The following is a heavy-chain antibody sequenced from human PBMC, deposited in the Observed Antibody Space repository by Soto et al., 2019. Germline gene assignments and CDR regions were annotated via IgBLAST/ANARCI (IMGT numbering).Heavy chain of an antibody. J-gene: IGHJ5*02. CDR1: GYTFINYD. Sequence: QVKLVQSGAEVKKPGASVKVSCKASGYTFINYDINWVRQAHGQGLEWVGWMNPDSGNTGYAQNFQGRVTMTGNTSISSVYMELSSLTSEDTAVYYCARRRGSNGWFDLWGQGTLVTVSS. D-gene: IGHD2-8*01. CDR3: ARRRGSNGWFDL. V-gene: IGHV1-8*01. CDR2: MNPDSGNT.